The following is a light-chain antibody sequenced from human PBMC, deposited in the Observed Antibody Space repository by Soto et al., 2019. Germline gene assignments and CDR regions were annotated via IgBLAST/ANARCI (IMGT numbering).Light chain of an antibody. CDR3: HQYGSSLPT. V-gene: IGKV3-20*01. Sequence: EIVLTQSPGTLSLSPGERATLSCRASQSLSNSYLAWYQQKPGQAPRLLIFSTSSRATGIPDRFSGSGSGADVTLTISRLEPADFAVYHWHQYGSSLPTFGQGTKVEVK. CDR1: QSLSNSY. J-gene: IGKJ1*01. CDR2: STS.